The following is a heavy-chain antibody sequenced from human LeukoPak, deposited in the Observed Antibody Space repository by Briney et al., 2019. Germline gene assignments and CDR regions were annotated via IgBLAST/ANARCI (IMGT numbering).Heavy chain of an antibody. J-gene: IGHJ4*02. Sequence: GGSLRLSCAASGFTFSSYEMNWVRQAPGKGLEWVSYISSSGSTIYYADSVKGRFTISRDNAKNSLYLQMNSLRAEDTAVYYCARGEYYYDSSGYYSWGQGTLVTVSS. CDR2: ISSSGSTI. CDR1: GFTFSSYE. V-gene: IGHV3-48*03. CDR3: ARGEYYYDSSGYYS. D-gene: IGHD3-22*01.